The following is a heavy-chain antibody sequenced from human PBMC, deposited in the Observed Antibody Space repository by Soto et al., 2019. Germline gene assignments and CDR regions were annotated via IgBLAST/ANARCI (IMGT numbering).Heavy chain of an antibody. CDR2: IYSGGST. V-gene: IGHV3-53*01. D-gene: IGHD4-17*01. J-gene: IGHJ4*02. Sequence: RRLSCAASGFTVSSNYMSWVRQAPGKGLEWVSVIYSGGSTYYADSVKGRFTISRDNSKNTLYLQMNSLRAEDTAVYYCASNDYGDYEDYWGQGTLVTVSS. CDR3: ASNDYGDYEDY. CDR1: GFTVSSNY.